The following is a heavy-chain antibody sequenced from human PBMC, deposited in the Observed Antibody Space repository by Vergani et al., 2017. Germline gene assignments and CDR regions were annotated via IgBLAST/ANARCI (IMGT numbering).Heavy chain of an antibody. Sequence: VQLVESGGGLVKPGGSLRLSCAASGFTFSDFSMSWVRPAPGMGLEWVAFIGSSGPYINYADSVKGRFIISRDNFKNTMYLQMDRLTTDDTAVYFCARDGTDIVVSSSDYSHLLYYWGQGILVTVSS. CDR1: GFTFSDFS. CDR2: IGSSGPYI. J-gene: IGHJ4*02. CDR3: ARDGTDIVVSSSDYSHLLYY. V-gene: IGHV3-21*01. D-gene: IGHD3-22*01.